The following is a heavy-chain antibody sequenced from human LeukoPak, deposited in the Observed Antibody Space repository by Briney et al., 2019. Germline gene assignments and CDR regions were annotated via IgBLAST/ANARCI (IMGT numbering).Heavy chain of an antibody. D-gene: IGHD6-6*01. Sequence: GGSLRFSCTASGFSLSGHWLHWPRHLPGKGRVWVSRISPTGRTTSYADSVKGGFTVSRDNAKNTLYLQVNNLRAEDTAVYYCARGPNSNWSGLDFWGQGTLLTVSS. CDR3: ARGPNSNWSGLDF. CDR1: GFSLSGHW. V-gene: IGHV3-74*01. J-gene: IGHJ4*02. CDR2: ISPTGRTT.